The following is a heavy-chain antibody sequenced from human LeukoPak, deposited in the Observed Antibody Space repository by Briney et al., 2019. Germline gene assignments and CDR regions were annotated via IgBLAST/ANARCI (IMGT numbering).Heavy chain of an antibody. D-gene: IGHD3-22*01. CDR1: GFTFSSYS. J-gene: IGHJ4*02. CDR2: ISSSSSYI. CDR3: AGTYYYDSSGYYHYSL. V-gene: IGHV3-21*01. Sequence: GGSLRLSCAASGFTFSSYSMNWVRQAPGKGLEWVSSISSSSSYIYYADSVKGRFTISRDNAKNSLYLQMNSLRAEDTAVYYCAGTYYYDSSGYYHYSLWGQGTLVTVSS.